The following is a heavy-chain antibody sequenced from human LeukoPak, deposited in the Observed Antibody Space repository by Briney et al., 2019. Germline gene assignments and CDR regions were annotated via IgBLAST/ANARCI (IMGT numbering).Heavy chain of an antibody. D-gene: IGHD6-13*01. V-gene: IGHV1-69*02. Sequence: SVKVSCKASGGTFSSYTISWVRQAPGQGLEWMGRIIPILGIANYAQKFQGRVTITADKSTSTAYMELSSLRSEDTAVYYCARGAGLAAAGTYYWGQGTLVTVSS. CDR1: GGTFSSYT. CDR2: IIPILGIA. CDR3: ARGAGLAAAGTYY. J-gene: IGHJ4*02.